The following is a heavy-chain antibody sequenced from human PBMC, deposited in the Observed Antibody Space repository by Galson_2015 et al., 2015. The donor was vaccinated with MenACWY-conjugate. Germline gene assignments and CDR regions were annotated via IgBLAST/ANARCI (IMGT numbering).Heavy chain of an antibody. D-gene: IGHD4-17*01. J-gene: IGHJ4*02. CDR3: AAGNYGDFDY. CDR2: ISSGSSTI. CDR1: GFTSSTYS. V-gene: IGHV3-48*02. Sequence: SLRLSCAASGFTSSTYSMNWVRQAPGKGLEWVSYISSGSSTIYYADSVKGRFTISRDNAKNSLYLQMNSLRDEDTAVYYCAAGNYGDFDYWGQGTLVTVSS.